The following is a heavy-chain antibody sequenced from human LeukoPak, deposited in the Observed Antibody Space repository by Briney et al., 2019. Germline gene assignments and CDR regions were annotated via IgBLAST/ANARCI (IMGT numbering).Heavy chain of an antibody. CDR1: GYSFTSYW. D-gene: IGHD1-26*01. CDR2: IYPGDSDT. CDR3: ARQAGIVGATNAFDI. J-gene: IGHJ3*02. V-gene: IGHV5-51*01. Sequence: PGESLKISCKGSGYSFTSYWIGWVRQTPGKGLEWMGIIYPGDSDTRYSPSFQGQVTISADKSISTAYLQWSSLKASDTAMYYCARQAGIVGATNAFDIWGQGTMVTVSS.